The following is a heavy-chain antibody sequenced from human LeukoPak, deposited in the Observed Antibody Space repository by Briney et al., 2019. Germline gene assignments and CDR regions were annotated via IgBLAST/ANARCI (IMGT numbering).Heavy chain of an antibody. V-gene: IGHV3-30*04. CDR1: GFTFSSYA. CDR3: ARDSTYYGSGAKEGDY. CDR2: ISYDGSNK. Sequence: GGSLRLSCAASGFTFSSYAMHWVRQAPGKGLEWVAVISYDGSNKYYADSVKGRFTISRDNSKNTLYLQMNSLRAEDTAVYYCARDSTYYGSGAKEGDYWGQGTLVTVSS. D-gene: IGHD3-10*01. J-gene: IGHJ4*02.